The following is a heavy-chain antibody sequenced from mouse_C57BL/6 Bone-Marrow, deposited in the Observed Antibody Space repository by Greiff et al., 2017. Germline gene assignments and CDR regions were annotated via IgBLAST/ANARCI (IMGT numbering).Heavy chain of an antibody. J-gene: IGHJ4*01. CDR2: SRNKANDYTT. CDR3: ARDAGGYAMDY. CDR1: GFTFSDFY. V-gene: IGHV7-1*01. Sequence: EVKLMESGGGLVQSGRSLRLSCATSGFTFSDFYMEWVRQAPGKGLEWIAASRNKANDYTTEYSASVKGRFLVSRDTSPSILYLQMNALSAEDTASDYGARDAGGYAMDYRGHGA.